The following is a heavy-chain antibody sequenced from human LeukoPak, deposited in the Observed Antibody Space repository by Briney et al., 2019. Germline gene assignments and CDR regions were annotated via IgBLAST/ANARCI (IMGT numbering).Heavy chain of an antibody. CDR3: ARAQAYYPYDY. V-gene: IGHV3-33*01. Sequence: GRSLRLSCAAFGFTFSSYGMHWVRQAPGKGLEWVAVIWYDGSNKYYADSVKGRFTISRDNSKNTLYLQMNSLRAEDTAVYYCARAQAYYPYDYWGQGTLVTVSS. D-gene: IGHD3-10*01. J-gene: IGHJ4*02. CDR2: IWYDGSNK. CDR1: GFTFSSYG.